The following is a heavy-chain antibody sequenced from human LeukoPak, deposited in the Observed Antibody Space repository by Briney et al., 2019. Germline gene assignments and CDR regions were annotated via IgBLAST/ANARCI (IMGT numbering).Heavy chain of an antibody. Sequence: ASQTLSLTCTVSGGSISSGDYYWSWIRQPPGKGLEWIGYIYYSRSTYYNPSLKSRVTISVDTSKNQFSLKLSSVTAADTAVYYCARDYDYGAFDYWGQGTLVTVSS. CDR2: IYYSRST. CDR1: GGSISSGDYY. D-gene: IGHD4-17*01. J-gene: IGHJ4*02. CDR3: ARDYDYGAFDY. V-gene: IGHV4-30-4*01.